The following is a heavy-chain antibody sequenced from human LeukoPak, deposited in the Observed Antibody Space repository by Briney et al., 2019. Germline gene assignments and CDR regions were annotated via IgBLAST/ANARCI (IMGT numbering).Heavy chain of an antibody. CDR3: AISKGLVTDGWFDP. Sequence: ASVKVSCKASGYTFTGYYMDWVRQAPGPGLEWMGWINPNSGGTNYAQKFPGRVTMTRDTSISTPYMELSRLRSDDTAVYYCAISKGLVTDGWFDPWGQGTLVTVSS. J-gene: IGHJ5*02. CDR1: GYTFTGYY. V-gene: IGHV1-2*02. D-gene: IGHD6-19*01. CDR2: INPNSGGT.